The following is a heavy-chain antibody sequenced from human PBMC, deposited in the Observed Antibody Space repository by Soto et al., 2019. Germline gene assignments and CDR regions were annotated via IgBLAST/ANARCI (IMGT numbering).Heavy chain of an antibody. CDR3: ARTWFIRPDYYYYGMDWFDP. Sequence: SVKVSCKASGGTFRSYAISWVRQAPGQGLEWMGGIIPIFGTANYAQKFQGRVTITADESTSTAYMELSSLRPEDTAVYYCARTWFIRPDYYYYGMDWFDPWGQGTLVTVSS. V-gene: IGHV1-69*13. J-gene: IGHJ5*02. CDR2: IIPIFGTA. D-gene: IGHD4-17*01. CDR1: GGTFRSYA.